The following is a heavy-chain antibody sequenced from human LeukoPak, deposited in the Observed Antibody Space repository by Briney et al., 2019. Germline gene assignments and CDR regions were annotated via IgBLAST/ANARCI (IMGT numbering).Heavy chain of an antibody. J-gene: IGHJ4*02. CDR1: GLTFSSYA. CDR2: ISGSGSTT. V-gene: IGHV3-23*01. Sequence: GGSLRLSCAASGLTFSSYAMSWVRQAPGKGLEWVSAISGSGSTTYYADSVKGRFTISRDNSKNTVYLQMNSLRVEDTAVYYCANGGDYGYWGQETLVTVSS. D-gene: IGHD4-17*01. CDR3: ANGGDYGY.